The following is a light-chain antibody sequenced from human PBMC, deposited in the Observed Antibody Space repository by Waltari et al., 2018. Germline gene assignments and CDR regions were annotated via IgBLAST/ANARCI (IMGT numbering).Light chain of an antibody. V-gene: IGKV1D-16*01. CDR2: AAY. CDR3: QQYKSYPHS. Sequence: LQMTQPPSSLCASLGDRLTITSRASQGISSWLAWYQQTPGKAPKSLIYAAYILQSGVPSRFSGSGSGTEFTLTINGLQPDDFGTYYCQQYKSYPHSFGQGTKLDIK. CDR1: QGISSW. J-gene: IGKJ2*03.